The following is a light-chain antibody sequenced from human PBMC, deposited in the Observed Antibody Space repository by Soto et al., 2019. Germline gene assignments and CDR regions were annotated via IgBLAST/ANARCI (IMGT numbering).Light chain of an antibody. V-gene: IGKV3-15*01. Sequence: EIVMTQSPATLSVSPGERATLSCRANQSISSNLAWYQQKPGQAPRLLIYGAATRATGIPARFSGSGSGTDFTLTISSLQSEDFVVYYCQMYNNWLGTFGGGTKVEIK. CDR2: GAA. CDR3: QMYNNWLGT. CDR1: QSISSN. J-gene: IGKJ4*01.